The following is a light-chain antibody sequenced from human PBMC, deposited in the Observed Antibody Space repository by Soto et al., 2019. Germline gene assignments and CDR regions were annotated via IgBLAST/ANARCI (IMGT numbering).Light chain of an antibody. CDR2: GAS. Sequence: EIVLTQSPGSLSLSPGERATLSCRASQSVSSTFFAWYQQRPGQAPRLLMYGASSRATGIPERFSGSGSGIDFTLTISIVETENFAVYYCQQFDISVTFGQGTKMEIK. CDR1: QSVSSTF. CDR3: QQFDISVT. V-gene: IGKV3-20*01. J-gene: IGKJ1*01.